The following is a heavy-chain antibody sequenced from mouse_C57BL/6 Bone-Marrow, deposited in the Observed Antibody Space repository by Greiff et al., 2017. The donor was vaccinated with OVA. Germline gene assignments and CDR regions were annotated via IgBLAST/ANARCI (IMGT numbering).Heavy chain of an antibody. CDR2: ISDGGSYT. J-gene: IGHJ2*01. D-gene: IGHD3-3*01. CDR1: GFPFSSYA. Sequence: EVMLVESGGGLVKPGGSLKLSCAASGFPFSSYAMSWVRQTPEKRLEWVATISDGGSYTYYPDNVKGRFTISRDNAKNNLYLQMSHLKSEDTAMYYCARGRGTGLDYWGQGTTLTVSS. CDR3: ARGRGTGLDY. V-gene: IGHV5-4*03.